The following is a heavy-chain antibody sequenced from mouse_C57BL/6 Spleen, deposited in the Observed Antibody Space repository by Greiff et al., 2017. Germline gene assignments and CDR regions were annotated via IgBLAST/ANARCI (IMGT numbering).Heavy chain of an antibody. CDR1: GFSLSTFGMG. Sequence: QVTLKESGPGILQPSQTLSLTCSFSGFSLSTFGMGVGWIRPPSGKGLEWLAHIWWDDDKYYNPALKSRLTISKDTSKDQVFLKIANVDTADTATYYCARILITTVVSTAGSAMDYWGQGTAVTVSS. V-gene: IGHV8-8*01. D-gene: IGHD1-1*01. J-gene: IGHJ4*01. CDR2: IWWDDDK. CDR3: ARILITTVVSTAGSAMDY.